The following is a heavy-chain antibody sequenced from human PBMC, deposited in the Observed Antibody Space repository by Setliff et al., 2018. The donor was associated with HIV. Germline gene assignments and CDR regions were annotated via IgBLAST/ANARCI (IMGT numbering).Heavy chain of an antibody. J-gene: IGHJ5*02. Sequence: GASVKVSCKASGYTFTNYGISWVRQAPGQGLEWMGWISTYNGKTNYAQKLQGRVTMTTDTSTSTAYMELRSLRSDDTAVYYCARDLYYYDNSGYYHNWFDPWGQGTLVTVSS. D-gene: IGHD3-22*01. CDR1: GYTFTNYG. CDR3: ARDLYYYDNSGYYHNWFDP. V-gene: IGHV1-18*01. CDR2: ISTYNGKT.